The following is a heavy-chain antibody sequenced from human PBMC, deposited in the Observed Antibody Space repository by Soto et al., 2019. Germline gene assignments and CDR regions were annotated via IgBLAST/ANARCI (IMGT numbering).Heavy chain of an antibody. CDR3: ARDPRPLRQPYYYYGMDV. D-gene: IGHD3-10*01. Sequence: GASVKVSCKASGGTFSSYAISWVRQAPGQGLEWMGGIIPIFGTANYAQKFQGRVTITADKSTSTAYMELSSLRSEDTAVYYCARDPRPLRQPYYYYGMDVWGQGTTVTVSS. V-gene: IGHV1-69*06. J-gene: IGHJ6*02. CDR1: GGTFSSYA. CDR2: IIPIFGTA.